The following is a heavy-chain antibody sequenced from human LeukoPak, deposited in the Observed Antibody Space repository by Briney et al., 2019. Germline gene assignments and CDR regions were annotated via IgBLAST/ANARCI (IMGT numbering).Heavy chain of an antibody. CDR1: GGTFSSYA. Sequence: GASVKVSCKASGGTFSSYAISWVRQAPGQGLEWMGGIIPIFGTANYAQKFQGRVTITTDESTSTAYMELSSLRSEDTAVYYCARELYGSGSPFDYWGQGTLVTVSS. CDR3: ARELYGSGSPFDY. J-gene: IGHJ4*02. D-gene: IGHD3-10*01. CDR2: IIPIFGTA. V-gene: IGHV1-69*05.